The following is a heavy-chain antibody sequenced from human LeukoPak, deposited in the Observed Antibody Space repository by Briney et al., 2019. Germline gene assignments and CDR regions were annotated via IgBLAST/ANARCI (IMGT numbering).Heavy chain of an antibody. Sequence: ASVKVSCKASGYTFTNFYIHWVRQAPGQGLEWMGIINPSGSSTSYTQKFQGRVTMTRDTSTSTVYMELSSLRSEDTAVYYCARERQQPYYFDYWGQGTLVTVSS. J-gene: IGHJ4*02. V-gene: IGHV1-46*03. D-gene: IGHD6-13*01. CDR2: INPSGSST. CDR3: ARERQQPYYFDY. CDR1: GYTFTNFY.